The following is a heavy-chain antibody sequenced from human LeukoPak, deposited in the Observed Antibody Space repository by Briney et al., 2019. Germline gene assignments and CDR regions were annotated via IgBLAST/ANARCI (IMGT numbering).Heavy chain of an antibody. CDR2: IYYSGST. CDR3: ARRHITYYYGSGSYYIRTKNHNNWFDP. D-gene: IGHD3-10*01. V-gene: IGHV4-59*12. CDR1: GGSISSYY. J-gene: IGHJ5*02. Sequence: PSETLSLTCTVSGGSISSYYWSWIRQPPGKGLEWIGYIYYSGSTNYNPSLKSRVTISVDTSKNQFSLKLSSVTAADTAVYYCARRHITYYYGSGSYYIRTKNHNNWFDPWGQGTLVTVSS.